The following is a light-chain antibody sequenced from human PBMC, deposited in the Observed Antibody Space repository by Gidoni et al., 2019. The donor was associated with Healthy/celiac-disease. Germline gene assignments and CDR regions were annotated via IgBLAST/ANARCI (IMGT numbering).Light chain of an antibody. CDR3: QQANSFPALT. CDR2: AAS. V-gene: IGKV1-12*01. J-gene: IGKJ4*01. Sequence: DIQMTQSPSSVSASVGDRVTITCRASQGISSWLDWYQQKPGKAPKLLIYAASSLQSGVPSRFSGSGSGTDFTLTISSLQPEDFATYYCQQANSFPALTFGGGTKVEIK. CDR1: QGISSW.